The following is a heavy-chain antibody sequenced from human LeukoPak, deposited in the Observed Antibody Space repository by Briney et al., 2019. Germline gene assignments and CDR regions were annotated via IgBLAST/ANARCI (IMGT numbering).Heavy chain of an antibody. D-gene: IGHD3-22*01. J-gene: IGHJ5*02. CDR3: ARRITESYDSSGYYSANWFDP. CDR1: GGSISSSSYY. Sequence: SETLSLTCTVSGGSISSSSYYWGWIRQPPGKGLEWIGSIYYSGSTYYNPSLKSRVTISVDTSKNQFSLKLSSVTAADTAVYYCARRITESYDSSGYYSANWFDPWGQGTLVTVSS. V-gene: IGHV4-39*01. CDR2: IYYSGST.